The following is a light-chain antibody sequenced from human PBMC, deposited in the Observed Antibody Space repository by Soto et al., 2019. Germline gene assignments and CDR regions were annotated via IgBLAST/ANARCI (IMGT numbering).Light chain of an antibody. CDR2: GAS. V-gene: IGKV3-15*01. J-gene: IGKJ4*01. Sequence: IGLTQTQSTLAGSRGGRATLYWRASQSVRSNLDWYQQKPGQAPRLLIYGASTRPTGIPARFSGSGSGTEFTLTISSLQSEDLVVYSCQQSNILPLTFGG. CDR3: QQSNILPLT. CDR1: QSVRSN.